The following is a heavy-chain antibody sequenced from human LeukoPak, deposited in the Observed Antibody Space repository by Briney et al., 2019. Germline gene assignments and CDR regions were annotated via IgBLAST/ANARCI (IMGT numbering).Heavy chain of an antibody. Sequence: ASVKVSCKVSGYTLTELSMHWVRQAPGKGLEWVGGFDPEDGETIYAQKFQGRVTMTEDTSTDTAYMELSSLRSEDTAVYYCATGRSWSPLTHFDYWGQGTLVTVSS. CDR1: GYTLTELS. V-gene: IGHV1-24*01. J-gene: IGHJ4*02. D-gene: IGHD6-13*01. CDR2: FDPEDGET. CDR3: ATGRSWSPLTHFDY.